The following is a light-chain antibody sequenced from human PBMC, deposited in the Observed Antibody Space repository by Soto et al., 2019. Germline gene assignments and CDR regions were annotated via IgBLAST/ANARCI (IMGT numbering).Light chain of an antibody. CDR2: ATS. J-gene: IGKJ4*01. Sequence: DIQMAQSPSSISASVGDRVTITCRASRNIDTYLSWYQQKAGKAPKLLIFATSTLQSGVSSRFSGSDSGTDFTLTISSLQPEDFGTYYCHQTFTPPMTFGGGTKVDIK. CDR1: RNIDTY. V-gene: IGKV1-39*01. CDR3: HQTFTPPMT.